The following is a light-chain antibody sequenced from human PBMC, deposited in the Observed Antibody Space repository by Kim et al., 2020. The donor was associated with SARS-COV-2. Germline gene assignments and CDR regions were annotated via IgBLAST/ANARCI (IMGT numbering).Light chain of an antibody. CDR3: QQANSFPWT. J-gene: IGKJ1*01. CDR1: QGISSW. CDR2: AAS. Sequence: DIQMTQSPSSVTASVGDRVTIICRARQGISSWLSWYQQKPVKAPNLLIYAASSLQSGVPSRFSGSGSGTDFTLTISSLQPEDFATYLMQQANSFPWTIGQGTKVDSK. V-gene: IGKV1-12*02.